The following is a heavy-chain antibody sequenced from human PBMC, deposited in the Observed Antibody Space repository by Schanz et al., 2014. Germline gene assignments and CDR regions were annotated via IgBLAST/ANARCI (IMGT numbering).Heavy chain of an antibody. D-gene: IGHD2-15*01. J-gene: IGHJ6*02. Sequence: EGQLLESGGGLVKPGGSLRLSCAASGFTFSDYYMSWIRQAPGKGLEWVSSISHSGGSKYYADSVKGRFTISRDNSENTLYLQMNSLSADDTAVFYCAKGMGYCSGGTCYDYYYYGLDVWGQGTTVTVSS. CDR3: AKGMGYCSGGTCYDYYYYGLDV. CDR1: GFTFSDYY. V-gene: IGHV3-23*01. CDR2: ISHSGGSK.